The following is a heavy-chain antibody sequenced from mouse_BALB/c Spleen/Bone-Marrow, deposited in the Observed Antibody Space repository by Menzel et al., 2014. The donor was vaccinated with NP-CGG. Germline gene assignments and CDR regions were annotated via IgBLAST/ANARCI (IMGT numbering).Heavy chain of an antibody. CDR2: IDPANGNT. J-gene: IGHJ3*01. D-gene: IGHD1-1*01. V-gene: IGHV14-3*02. CDR1: GFNIKDTY. Sequence: VQLQQSGAELVKPGASVKLSCTASGFNIKDTYMHWVKQRPEQGLEWIGRIDPANGNTKYDPKFQGKATITADTSSNTAYLQLSSLASEDTAVYYCAVYYYCISSFVYWVQGTLVTVSA. CDR3: AVYYYCISSFVY.